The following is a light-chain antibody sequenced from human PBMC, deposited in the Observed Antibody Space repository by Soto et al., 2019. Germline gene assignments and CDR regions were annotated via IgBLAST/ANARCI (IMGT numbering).Light chain of an antibody. CDR2: KGT. CDR3: CSSAPESTYV. J-gene: IGLJ1*01. CDR1: SSDVGAYNS. Sequence: QSVLAQPASVSGSPGQSITISCTGTSSDVGAYNSVSWYQQHPHRAPQVIIYKGTQRPSGVSNRCSGSTSGNAASLTISALQTDDEADYFCCSSAPESTYVCGTGTKLTVL. V-gene: IGLV2-23*01.